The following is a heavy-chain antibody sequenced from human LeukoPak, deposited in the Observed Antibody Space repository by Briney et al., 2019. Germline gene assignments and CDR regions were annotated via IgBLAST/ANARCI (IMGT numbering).Heavy chain of an antibody. V-gene: IGHV1-2*02. CDR2: SNPNSGGT. CDR3: ARVFTTPDSSSSYYYYYYMDV. J-gene: IGHJ6*03. D-gene: IGHD6-6*01. CDR1: GYTFTGYY. Sequence: ASGKVSCKASGYTFTGYYVHWVRQAPGQGLEWMGWSNPNSGGTNYAQEFQGRVTMTRDTSISTAYMELSRLRSDDTAVYYCARVFTTPDSSSSYYYYYYMDVWGKGTTVTVSS.